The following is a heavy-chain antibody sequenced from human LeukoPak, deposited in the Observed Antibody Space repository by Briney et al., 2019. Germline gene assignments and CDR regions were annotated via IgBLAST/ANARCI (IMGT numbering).Heavy chain of an antibody. CDR1: GFTFRNHW. J-gene: IGHJ4*02. CDR3: ARDLWGHRDGFFDS. CDR2: INSGGSST. Sequence: PGGSLRLSCAVSGFTFRNHWMHWVRQAPGKGLVWVSRINSGGSSTSYGGPVEGRFTISRDNAKNTLYMQMNSLRVEDTAVYYCARDLWGHRDGFFDSWYPGTLVTVSS. D-gene: IGHD5-24*01. V-gene: IGHV3-74*01.